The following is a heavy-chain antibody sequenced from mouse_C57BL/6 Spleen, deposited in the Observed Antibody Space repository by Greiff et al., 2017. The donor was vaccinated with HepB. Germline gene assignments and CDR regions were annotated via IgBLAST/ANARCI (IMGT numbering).Heavy chain of an antibody. CDR3: ARGASYYDYVAWFAY. CDR2: IYPRDGST. J-gene: IGHJ3*01. Sequence: VQLQQSGPELVKPGASVKLSCKASGYTFTSYDINWVKQRPGQGLEWIGWIYPRDGSTKYNEKFKGKATLTVDTCSSTAYMELHSLTSEDSAVYCCARGASYYDYVAWFAYWGQETLVTVSA. D-gene: IGHD2-4*01. CDR1: GYTFTSYD. V-gene: IGHV1-85*01.